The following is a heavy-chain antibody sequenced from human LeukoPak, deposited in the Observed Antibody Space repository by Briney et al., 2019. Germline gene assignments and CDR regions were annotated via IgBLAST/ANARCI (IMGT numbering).Heavy chain of an antibody. CDR1: EFTFSSYW. CDR2: INSDGSST. CDR3: AGGGGVIVKGGDY. D-gene: IGHD3-16*02. V-gene: IGHV3-74*01. J-gene: IGHJ4*02. Sequence: GGSLRLSCAASEFTFSSYWMHWVRQAPGKGLVWVSRINSDGSSTSYADSVKGRLTISRDNAKNTLYLQMNSLRAEDTAVYYCAGGGGVIVKGGDYWGQGTLVTVSS.